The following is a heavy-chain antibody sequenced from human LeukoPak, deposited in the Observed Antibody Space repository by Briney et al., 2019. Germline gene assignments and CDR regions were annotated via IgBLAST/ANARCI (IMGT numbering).Heavy chain of an antibody. CDR2: ISGSGGST. V-gene: IGHV3-23*01. D-gene: IGHD1-26*01. CDR1: GFTFSSYA. CDR3: ARDQWSGSYYDY. J-gene: IGHJ4*02. Sequence: GGSLRLSCAASGFTFSSYAMSWVRQAPGKGLEWVSAISGSGGSTYYADSVKGRFTISRDDSKNTVYLQMNSLRAGDTSVYYCARDQWSGSYYDYWGQGTLVTVSS.